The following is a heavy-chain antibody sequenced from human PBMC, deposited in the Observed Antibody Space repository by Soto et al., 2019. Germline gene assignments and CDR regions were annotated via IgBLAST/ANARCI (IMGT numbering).Heavy chain of an antibody. V-gene: IGHV1-18*01. J-gene: IGHJ4*02. CDR2: ISAHNGNT. Sequence: QVHLVQSGAEVKKPGASVKVSCQGSGYAFTTYGITWVRQAPGQGLEWMGWISAHNGNTNYAQKLQGRVTVTREPSTSTAYMELRSLRYDDTAVYYCAGGRYGDYWGQGALVNVSS. CDR1: GYAFTTYG. CDR3: AGGRYGDY. D-gene: IGHD1-1*01.